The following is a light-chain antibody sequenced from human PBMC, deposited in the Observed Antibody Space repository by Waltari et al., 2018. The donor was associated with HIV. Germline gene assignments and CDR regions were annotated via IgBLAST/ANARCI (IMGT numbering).Light chain of an antibody. CDR2: RNH. CDR1: WSDIERNY. CDR3: STWDGSLGAYV. J-gene: IGLJ3*02. V-gene: IGLV1-47*01. Sequence: QSVLTQPPSVSGTPGQNVTISCSGTWSDIERNYVYWYKVVPGTDPKLLIYRNHQRPSGVPDRFSASKSGASASLAVSGLRSDDDAYYYCSTWDGSLGAYVFGGGTKLTVL.